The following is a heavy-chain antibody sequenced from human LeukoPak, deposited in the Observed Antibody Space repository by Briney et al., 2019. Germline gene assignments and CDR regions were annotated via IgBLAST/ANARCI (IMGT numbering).Heavy chain of an antibody. Sequence: ASVKVSCKASGYTFTGYYMHWVRQAPGQGLEWMGWINPNSGGTNYAQKLQGRVTMTRDTSISTAYMELSRLRSDDTAVYYCARESDILTGATPFYGMDVWGQGTTVTVSS. V-gene: IGHV1-2*02. CDR3: ARESDILTGATPFYGMDV. D-gene: IGHD3-9*01. CDR1: GYTFTGYY. J-gene: IGHJ6*02. CDR2: INPNSGGT.